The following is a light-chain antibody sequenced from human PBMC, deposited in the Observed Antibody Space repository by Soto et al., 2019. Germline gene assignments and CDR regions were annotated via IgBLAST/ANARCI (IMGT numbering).Light chain of an antibody. CDR3: QQSYSTPYT. V-gene: IGKV1-39*01. J-gene: IGKJ2*01. CDR2: AAS. CDR1: QSISNY. Sequence: DIQTTQSPSSLSASVGDRVTITCRASQSISNYLNWYQQKPGKAPKLLIYAASSLQSGVPSRFSGSGSGTDFTLTISSLQPEDFATYYCQQSYSTPYTFGQGTKVDIK.